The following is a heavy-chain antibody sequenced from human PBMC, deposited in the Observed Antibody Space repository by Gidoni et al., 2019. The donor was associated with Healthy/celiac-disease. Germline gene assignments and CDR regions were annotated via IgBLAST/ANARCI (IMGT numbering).Heavy chain of an antibody. CDR1: GFPFSSYA. Sequence: QVQLEESGGGVVPPGRSLRLSCSASGFPFSSYAMHWVRQAPGKGLEWVAVISYDGSNKYYADSVKGRFTISRDNSKNTLYLQMNSLRAEDTAVYYCASSASIVVVPAAIGYWGQGTLVTVSS. D-gene: IGHD2-2*01. CDR2: ISYDGSNK. CDR3: ASSASIVVVPAAIGY. J-gene: IGHJ4*02. V-gene: IGHV3-30-3*01.